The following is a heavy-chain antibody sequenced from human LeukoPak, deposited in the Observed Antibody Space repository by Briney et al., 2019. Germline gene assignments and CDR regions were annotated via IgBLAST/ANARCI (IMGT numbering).Heavy chain of an antibody. CDR2: ISGSGGST. Sequence: GGSLRLSCAASGFTFSSYAMSWVRQAPGKGLEWVSAISGSGGSTYYADSVKGRFTISRDNSKNTLYLQMNSLRAEDTAVYYCAKVRGETKLYGESLDYWGQGTLVTVSS. CDR1: GFTFSSYA. J-gene: IGHJ4*02. V-gene: IGHV3-23*01. D-gene: IGHD4-17*01. CDR3: AKVRGETKLYGESLDY.